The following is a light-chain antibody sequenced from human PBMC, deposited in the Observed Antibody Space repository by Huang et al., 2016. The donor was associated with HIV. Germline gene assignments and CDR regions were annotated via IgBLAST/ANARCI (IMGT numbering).Light chain of an antibody. CDR2: GAS. CDR3: QQYDDWPLT. V-gene: IGKV3-15*01. CDR1: QSVRSI. Sequence: EIVMTQSPASLSVSPGETATLSCRASQSVRSILAWYQQKPGQAPRPLIYGASTRATGIPARFSGSGSGTEFTLTINSLKSEDFAVYYCQQYDDWPLTFGGGTKVEMK. J-gene: IGKJ4*01.